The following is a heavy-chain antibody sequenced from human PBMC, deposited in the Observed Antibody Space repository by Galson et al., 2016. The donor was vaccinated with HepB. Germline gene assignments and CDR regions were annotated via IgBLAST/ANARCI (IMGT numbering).Heavy chain of an antibody. CDR1: GMSVSTRALR. D-gene: IGHD4-17*01. Sequence: PALVKPTQTLTLTCTLSGMSVSTRALRVSWIRQPPGKALEWLARIDWNDDKLYRTSLQTRLTIFTDTSKNQVVLRMSNMDPVDTATYYCARHGRGAYVSFDDWGQGTLFTVSS. V-gene: IGHV2-70*04. CDR3: ARHGRGAYVSFDD. CDR2: IDWNDDK. J-gene: IGHJ4*02.